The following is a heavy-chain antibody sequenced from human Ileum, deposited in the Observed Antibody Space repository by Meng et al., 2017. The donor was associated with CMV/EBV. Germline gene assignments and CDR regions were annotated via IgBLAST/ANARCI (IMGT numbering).Heavy chain of an antibody. V-gene: IGHV1-2*02. Sequence: ASVKVSCKASGYTFSDNYMHWVRQAPGQGLEWMGWINPYSGGTNYAQKFQGRVTMIRDTSISTAYMELSGLRSDDTSVYYCARETGRYCRSTSCYPDAFDIWGQGKMV. D-gene: IGHD2-2*01. J-gene: IGHJ3*02. CDR2: INPYSGGT. CDR3: ARETGRYCRSTSCYPDAFDI. CDR1: GYTFSDNY.